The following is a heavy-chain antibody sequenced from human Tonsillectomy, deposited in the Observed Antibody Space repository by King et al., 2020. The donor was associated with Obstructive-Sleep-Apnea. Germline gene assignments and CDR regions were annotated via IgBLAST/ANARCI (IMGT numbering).Heavy chain of an antibody. CDR1: GFTVSSNY. CDR2: IYSGGYT. Sequence: VQLVESGGDLVQPGGSLRLSCAASGFTVSSNYMTWVRQAPGKGLEWVSIIYSGGYTKYADSVKGIFTIYRDNSKNTVYLQMNSLRAEDTAVYYCARDDPGDNWGQGTLVTVSS. J-gene: IGHJ4*02. V-gene: IGHV3-66*01. CDR3: ARDDPGDN.